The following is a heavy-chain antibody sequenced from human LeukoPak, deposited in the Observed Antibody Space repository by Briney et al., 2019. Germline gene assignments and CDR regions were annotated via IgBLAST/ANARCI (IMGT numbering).Heavy chain of an antibody. J-gene: IGHJ4*02. CDR1: GSTFSSYW. CDR2: INSDGSST. CDR3: ARSGGSGWYGDFDY. D-gene: IGHD6-19*01. V-gene: IGHV3-74*01. Sequence: QPGGSLRLSCAASGSTFSSYWMHWVRQAPGKGLVWVSRINSDGSSTSYADSVKGRFTISRDNAKNTLYLQMNSLRAEDTAVYYCARSGGSGWYGDFDYWGQGTLVTVSS.